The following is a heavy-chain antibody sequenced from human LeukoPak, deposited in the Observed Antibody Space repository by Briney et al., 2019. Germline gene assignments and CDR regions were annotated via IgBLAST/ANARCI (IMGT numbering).Heavy chain of an antibody. V-gene: IGHV4-39*02. Sequence: SETLSLTCTVSGGSISSRSYYWGWIRQPPGKGLEWIGSIYYSGNTYYNPSLKSRVTISVDTSKNQFSLKLSSVTAADTAVYYCAREGGTTGFDYWGQGTLVTVSS. CDR3: AREGGTTGFDY. J-gene: IGHJ4*02. D-gene: IGHD2/OR15-2a*01. CDR2: IYYSGNT. CDR1: GGSISSRSYY.